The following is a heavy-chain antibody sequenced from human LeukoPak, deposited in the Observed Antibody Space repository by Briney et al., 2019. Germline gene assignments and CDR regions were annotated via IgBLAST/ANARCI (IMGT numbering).Heavy chain of an antibody. Sequence: PSETLSLTCTVSGASISSGGYYWSWIRQHPGKGLEWIGYIYYSGSTYYNPSLKSRVTISVDTSKNQFSLKLSSVTAADTAVYYCARGYYDSSGYIPPYYYGMDVWGQGTTVTVSS. V-gene: IGHV4-31*03. CDR2: IYYSGST. D-gene: IGHD3-22*01. CDR1: GASISSGGYY. J-gene: IGHJ6*02. CDR3: ARGYYDSSGYIPPYYYGMDV.